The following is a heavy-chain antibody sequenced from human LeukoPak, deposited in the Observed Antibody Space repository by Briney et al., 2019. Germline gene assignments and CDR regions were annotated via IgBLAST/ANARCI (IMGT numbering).Heavy chain of an antibody. J-gene: IGHJ4*02. CDR3: ATASLAADTGGFDS. D-gene: IGHD6-13*01. Sequence: PGGSLRLSCAAFGYTVSSNYMSWVRQVPGKGLEWVSIIHGGGRTCYTESVKGRFTISRDNSKNTLFLQMDFLRADDTAIYYCATASLAADTGGFDSRGQGTLVTVSS. CDR2: IHGGGRT. CDR1: GYTVSSNY. V-gene: IGHV3-53*01.